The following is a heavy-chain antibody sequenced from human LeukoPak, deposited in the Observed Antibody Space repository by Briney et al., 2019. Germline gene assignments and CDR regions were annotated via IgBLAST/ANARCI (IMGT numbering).Heavy chain of an antibody. CDR3: ARSDSSGYSYYYYYMDV. D-gene: IGHD3-22*01. J-gene: IGHJ6*03. CDR2: ISSSSSTI. CDR1: LCTLSSYR. Sequence: GGSLRDSCAASLCTLSSYRMNWVRQAPGRGVEWVSYISSSSSTIYYADSVKGRFTISRDTAKKSPFLQKNTLRAEDTAVYYCARSDSSGYSYYYYYMDVWGKGTTVTVSS. V-gene: IGHV3-48*01.